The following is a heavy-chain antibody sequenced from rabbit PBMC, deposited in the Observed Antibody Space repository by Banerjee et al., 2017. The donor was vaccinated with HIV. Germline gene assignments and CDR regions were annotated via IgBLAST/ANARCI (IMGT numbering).Heavy chain of an antibody. CDR3: VRDINTSFKL. D-gene: IGHD1-1*01. CDR1: GFSFSSNYN. J-gene: IGHJ4*01. Sequence: QEQLEESGGDLVKPGASLTPTCTASGFSFSSNYNMCWVRQAPGKGLEWIACIGSGSDGRTHYASWAKGRFTISKTSSTTVTLRTTSLTGADTATYFCVRDINTSFKLWGQGTLVTVS. V-gene: IGHV1S45*01. CDR2: IGSGSDGRT.